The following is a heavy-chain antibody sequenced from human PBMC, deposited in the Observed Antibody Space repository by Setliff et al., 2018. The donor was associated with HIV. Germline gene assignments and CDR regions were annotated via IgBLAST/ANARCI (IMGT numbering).Heavy chain of an antibody. CDR1: GFTFINAW. CDR2: IKSKGEGGTT. CDR3: TTGLGYNYGY. V-gene: IGHV3-15*01. J-gene: IGHJ4*02. Sequence: GGSLRLSCAGSGFTFINAWMSWVRQAPGKGLEWVGRIKSKGEGGTTDYPAPVKGRFTISRDDSKNTLYLQMNSLQTEDTAVYYCTTGLGYNYGYWGQGTLVTVSS. D-gene: IGHD2-2*03.